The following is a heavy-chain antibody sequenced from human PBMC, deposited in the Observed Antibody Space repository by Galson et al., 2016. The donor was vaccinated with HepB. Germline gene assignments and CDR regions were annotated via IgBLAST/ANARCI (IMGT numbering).Heavy chain of an antibody. J-gene: IGHJ4*02. Sequence: SLRLSCAASGFFFSGRAMSWVRQAPGKGLEWVSGIDRYGGTTGYAASVKGRFTISRDNSKNTLYLQMNSLRVEDTAVYYCACNRRGVFLLDCWGQGTLVTVSS. CDR3: ACNRRGVFLLDC. D-gene: IGHD3-10*01. CDR2: IDRYGGTT. CDR1: GFFFSGRA. V-gene: IGHV3-23*01.